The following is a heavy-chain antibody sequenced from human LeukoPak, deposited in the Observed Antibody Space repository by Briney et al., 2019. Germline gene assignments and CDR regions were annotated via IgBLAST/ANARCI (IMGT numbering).Heavy chain of an antibody. Sequence: GGSLRLSCTASGLTFTTAWMSWVRQAPGKGLEWVGRIKSNNDGGTADFGAPVKDRFTMSRDDSRNTFYLQMSSLRTDDTAVYYCTTDRYYFDPWGQGTLVTVSS. V-gene: IGHV3-15*01. CDR1: GLTFTTAW. D-gene: IGHD3-22*01. J-gene: IGHJ5*02. CDR2: IKSNNDGGTA. CDR3: TTDRYYFDP.